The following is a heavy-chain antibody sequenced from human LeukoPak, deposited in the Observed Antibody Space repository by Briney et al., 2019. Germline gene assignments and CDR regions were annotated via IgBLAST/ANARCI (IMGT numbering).Heavy chain of an antibody. CDR2: ISWNSGSI. J-gene: IGHJ4*02. V-gene: IGHV3-9*01. CDR1: GFTFDDYA. D-gene: IGHD6-19*01. Sequence: PGRSLRLSCAASGFTFDDYAMHWVRQAPGKGLEWVSGISWNSGSIGYADSVKGRFTISRDNAKNSLYLQMNSLRAEDTAVYYCARKYSSGRPWDYWGQGTLVTVSS. CDR3: ARKYSSGRPWDY.